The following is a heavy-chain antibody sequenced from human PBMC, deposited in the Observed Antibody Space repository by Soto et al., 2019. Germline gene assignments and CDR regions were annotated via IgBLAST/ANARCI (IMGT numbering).Heavy chain of an antibody. V-gene: IGHV2-70*04. CDR2: IDWHDDK. J-gene: IGHJ4*02. CDR1: GFSPTTSAMR. Sequence: SGPTLVNPTHTLTLTCTFSGFSPTTSAMRMSWIRQPPGKALEWLAHIDWHDDKFYSTSLRTRLTISKDTSKNQVVLIMTNMDPVDTATYYCARTIAAGTFDYWGQGTLVTVSS. D-gene: IGHD6-13*01. CDR3: ARTIAAGTFDY.